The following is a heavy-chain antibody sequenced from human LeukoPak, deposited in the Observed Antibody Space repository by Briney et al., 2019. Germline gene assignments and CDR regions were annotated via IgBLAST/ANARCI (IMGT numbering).Heavy chain of an antibody. CDR3: AREFGHNRWYFDY. V-gene: IGHV3-30*02. CDR2: IRFDGTDK. J-gene: IGHJ4*02. CDR1: GFTFSNYG. Sequence: PGGSLRLSCAASGFTFSNYGMHGVRQAPGKGLEWVALIRFDGTDKYYADSVKGRFTVSRDNSLNTLHLQMNSLKTEDTAVYYCAREFGHNRWYFDYWGQGALVTVSS. D-gene: IGHD5-24*01.